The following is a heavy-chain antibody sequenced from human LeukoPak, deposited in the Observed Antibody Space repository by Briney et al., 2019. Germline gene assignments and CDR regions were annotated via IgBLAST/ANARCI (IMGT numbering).Heavy chain of an antibody. CDR2: IYYSGST. V-gene: IGHV4-39*07. J-gene: IGHJ6*02. Sequence: PSETLSLTCTVSGGSISSSSYYWGWIRQPPGKGLEWIGSIYYSGSTYYNPSLKSRVTISVDTSKNQFSLKLSSVTAADTALYYCARSVGKVGHYYYYGMDVWGQGTTVTVSS. CDR3: ARSVGKVGHYYYYGMDV. D-gene: IGHD5/OR15-5a*01. CDR1: GGSISSSSYY.